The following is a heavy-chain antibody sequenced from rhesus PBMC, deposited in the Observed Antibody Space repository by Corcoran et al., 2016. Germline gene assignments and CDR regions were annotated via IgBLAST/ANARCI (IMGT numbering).Heavy chain of an antibody. D-gene: IGHD6-25*01. J-gene: IGHJ4*01. V-gene: IGHV4-76*01. CDR3: ARGGRQVDGGFDY. Sequence: QVQLQESGPGVVKPSETLSLTCAVSGGSISGGYDWSWIRQPPGKGLEWIGYFYGSSGSTNFNPSLKHRVTISKDASKNEFSLKLTSMTAADTAVYYCARGGRQVDGGFDYWGQGVLVTVSS. CDR1: GGSISGGYD. CDR2: FYGSSGST.